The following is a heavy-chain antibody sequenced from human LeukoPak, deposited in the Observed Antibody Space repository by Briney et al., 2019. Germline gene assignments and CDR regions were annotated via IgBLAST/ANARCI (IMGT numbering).Heavy chain of an antibody. J-gene: IGHJ5*02. D-gene: IGHD3-22*01. V-gene: IGHV3-20*03. Sequence: GGSLSLYSAASGFTFDDYGMSWVRQAPGKGLEWVSGINWNGGSTGYATSVKGRFTIPRDNAKNSLYLQMNSLRAEDTALYYCARANYYDSSGYPVPFDPWGQGTLVTVSS. CDR1: GFTFDDYG. CDR3: ARANYYDSSGYPVPFDP. CDR2: INWNGGST.